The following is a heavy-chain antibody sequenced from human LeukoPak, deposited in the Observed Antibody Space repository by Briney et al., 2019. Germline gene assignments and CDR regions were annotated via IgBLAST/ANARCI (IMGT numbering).Heavy chain of an antibody. V-gene: IGHV3-9*03. CDR2: ISWNSGSI. CDR3: AKGRDGYNGSPLDY. J-gene: IGHJ4*02. D-gene: IGHD5-24*01. Sequence: GGSLRLSCAASGFTFDDYAMHWVRQAPGKGLEWVSGISWNSGSIGYADSVKGRFTTSRDNAKNSLYLQMNSLRAEDMALYYCAKGRDGYNGSPLDYWGQGTLVTVSS. CDR1: GFTFDDYA.